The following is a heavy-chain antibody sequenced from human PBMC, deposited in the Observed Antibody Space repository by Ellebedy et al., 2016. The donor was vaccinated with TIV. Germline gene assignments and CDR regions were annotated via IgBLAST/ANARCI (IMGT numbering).Heavy chain of an antibody. V-gene: IGHV4-4*07. Sequence: SETLSLTXTVSGPSITDRFWSWVRQLAGGRLEWIGRLYAIVSPISNPSLKSRVTISRDTSKNQFALSLGSVTAADTAVYYCTRDVLDNTSKYSYYMDVWGNGTTVTVSS. CDR2: LYAIVSP. CDR3: TRDVLDNTSKYSYYMDV. D-gene: IGHD2/OR15-2a*01. J-gene: IGHJ6*03. CDR1: GPSITDRF.